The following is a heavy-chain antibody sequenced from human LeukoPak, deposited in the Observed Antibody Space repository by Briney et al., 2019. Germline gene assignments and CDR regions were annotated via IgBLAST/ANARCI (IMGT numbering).Heavy chain of an antibody. CDR3: AKDLGPLSSIGALEFDP. D-gene: IGHD6-6*01. J-gene: IGHJ5*02. V-gene: IGHV3-33*06. CDR1: GFTFSSYG. Sequence: PGRSLRLSCAASGFTFSSYGMHWVRQAPGKGLEWVAVIWYDGSNKYYADSVKGRFTISRDNSKNTLYLQMNSLRAEDTAVYYCAKDLGPLSSIGALEFDPWGQGTLVTVSS. CDR2: IWYDGSNK.